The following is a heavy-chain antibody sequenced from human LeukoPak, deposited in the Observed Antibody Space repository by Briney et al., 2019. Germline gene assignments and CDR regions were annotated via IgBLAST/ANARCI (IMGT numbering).Heavy chain of an antibody. D-gene: IGHD1-14*01. CDR2: IIPIFGTA. V-gene: IGHV1-69*06. CDR1: GGTFSSYA. CDR3: AREPPQNDAFDI. Sequence: ASVKVSCKSSGGTFSSYAISWVRQAPGQRLEWMGGIIPIFGTANYAQKFQGRVTITADKSTSKAHMELSSLRSEDTAVYYCAREPPQNDAFDIWGQGTMVTVSS. J-gene: IGHJ3*02.